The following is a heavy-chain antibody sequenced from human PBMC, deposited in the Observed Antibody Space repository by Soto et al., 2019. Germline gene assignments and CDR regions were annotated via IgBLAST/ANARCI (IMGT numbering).Heavy chain of an antibody. V-gene: IGHV1-2*02. J-gene: IGHJ5*02. CDR2: INPSSGGT. D-gene: IGHD3-3*02. CDR1: GYTFTGYY. CDR3: ARAHLPALYH. Sequence: GASVKVSCKASGYTFTGYYIHWVRQAPGQGLEWMGWINPSSGGTNFAQKFQDSVTMTRDTSITTAYMELSRLRSDDTAVYYCARAHLPALYHWGQGTLVTVSS.